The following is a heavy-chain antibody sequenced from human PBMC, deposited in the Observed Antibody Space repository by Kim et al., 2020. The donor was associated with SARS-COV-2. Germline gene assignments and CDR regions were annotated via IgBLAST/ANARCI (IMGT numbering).Heavy chain of an antibody. J-gene: IGHJ5*02. CDR2: MNPNSGNT. V-gene: IGHV1-8*01. Sequence: VKVSCKASGYTFTSYDINWVRQATGQGLEWMGWMNPNSGNTGYAQKFQGRVTMTRNTSISTAYMELSSLRSEDTAVYYCARGPFSGITIFGVAYNWFDPWGQGTLVTVSS. CDR3: ARGPFSGITIFGVAYNWFDP. D-gene: IGHD3-3*01. CDR1: GYTFTSYD.